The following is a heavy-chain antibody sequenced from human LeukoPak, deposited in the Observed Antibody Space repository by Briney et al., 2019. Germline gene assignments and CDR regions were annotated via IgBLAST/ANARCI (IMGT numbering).Heavy chain of an antibody. Sequence: TSETLSLTCTVSGGSVSSSSHYWNWIRQPPGKGLEWIGYIYYSGTTNYNPSLKSRVTISVDTSKNQFSLNLNSVTAADTAVYYCARLLADNWFDPWGQGTLVTVSS. D-gene: IGHD2-15*01. V-gene: IGHV4-61*01. CDR2: IYYSGTT. J-gene: IGHJ5*02. CDR3: ARLLADNWFDP. CDR1: GGSVSSSSHY.